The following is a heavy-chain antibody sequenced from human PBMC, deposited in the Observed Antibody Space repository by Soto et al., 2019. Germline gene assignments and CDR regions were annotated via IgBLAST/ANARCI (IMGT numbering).Heavy chain of an antibody. CDR1: GFTLSSYW. CDR2: IKTDASEK. V-gene: IGHV3-7*01. J-gene: IGHJ5*02. D-gene: IGHD2-2*02. CDR3: AGVPEGPVPAAIGWFDP. Sequence: GGSLRLSCAASGFTLSSYWMSWVRQAPGKGLEWLATIKTDASEKKYVDSVKGRFTVSRDNAKNSLYLQMNSLRAEYTAVYYCAGVPEGPVPAAIGWFDPWGQGTLVTVSS.